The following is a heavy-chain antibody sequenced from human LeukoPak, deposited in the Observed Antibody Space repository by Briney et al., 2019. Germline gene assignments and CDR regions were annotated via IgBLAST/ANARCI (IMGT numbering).Heavy chain of an antibody. CDR3: ARDGVGGSAYFDY. J-gene: IGHJ4*02. V-gene: IGHV3-7*01. D-gene: IGHD3-16*01. Sequence: GGSLRLSCAASGFTFSSYWMSWVRQAPGKGLEWVANIKQDGSEKYYVDSVKGRFTISRDNAKNSLYLQMNSLRAEDTAVYYCARDGVGGSAYFDYWGQGTLVTVSS. CDR2: IKQDGSEK. CDR1: GFTFSSYW.